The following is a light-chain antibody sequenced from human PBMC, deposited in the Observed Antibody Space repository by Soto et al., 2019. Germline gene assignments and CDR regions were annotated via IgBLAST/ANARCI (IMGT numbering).Light chain of an antibody. CDR2: DAS. J-gene: IGKJ5*01. CDR3: LQSYTTPIT. CDR1: QSISNF. Sequence: DIQMTQSPSSLSASVGDRVTITCRASQSISNFLNWYQQKPGKAPKLLIYDASSLQSGVPTRFSGSGSGTDFTLTISSLQSEDFASYYCLQSYTTPITFGQGTRLEIK. V-gene: IGKV1-39*01.